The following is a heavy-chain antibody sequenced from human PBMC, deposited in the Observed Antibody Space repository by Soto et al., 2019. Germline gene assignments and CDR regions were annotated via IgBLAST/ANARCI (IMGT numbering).Heavy chain of an antibody. CDR3: TTDIVVVPAASDY. Sequence: EVQLVESGGGLVKPGGSLRLSCAASGFTFSNAWMSWVRQAPGKGLEWVGRIKSKTDGGTTDYAAPVKGRFTISRDDSKSTLYLQMNSLKTEDTAVYYCTTDIVVVPAASDYWGQGTLVTVSS. D-gene: IGHD2-2*01. CDR2: IKSKTDGGTT. J-gene: IGHJ4*02. V-gene: IGHV3-15*01. CDR1: GFTFSNAW.